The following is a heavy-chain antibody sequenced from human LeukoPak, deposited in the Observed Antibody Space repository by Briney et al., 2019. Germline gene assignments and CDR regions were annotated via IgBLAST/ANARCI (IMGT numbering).Heavy chain of an antibody. CDR2: ISAYNGNT. CDR3: ARDEAYYDTFGMDI. Sequence: ASVKVSCKASGYTFTSFGFSWVRQAPGQGLEWMGWISAYNGNTNYVQNLQGRVTMTTDTSTSTAYMELRGLRSDDTAVYYCARDEAYYDTFGMDIWGQGTTVTVSS. CDR1: GYTFTSFG. J-gene: IGHJ6*02. V-gene: IGHV1-18*01. D-gene: IGHD3-9*01.